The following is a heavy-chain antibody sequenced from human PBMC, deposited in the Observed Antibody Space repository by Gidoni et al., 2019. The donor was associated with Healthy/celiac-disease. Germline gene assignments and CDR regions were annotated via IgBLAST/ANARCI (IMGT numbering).Heavy chain of an antibody. CDR1: AGTFSSYA. V-gene: IGHV1-69*01. D-gene: IGHD2-15*01. CDR2: IIPILGTA. Sequence: QLQLVQPGAEVKKPGSSVMVSCKASAGTFSSYAISWVRQAPGQGLEWMGGIIPILGTANYAQKFQGRVTITADESTSTAYMELSSLRSEDTAVYYCARSLQVAATSDFDLWGRGTLVTVSS. J-gene: IGHJ2*01. CDR3: ARSLQVAATSDFDL.